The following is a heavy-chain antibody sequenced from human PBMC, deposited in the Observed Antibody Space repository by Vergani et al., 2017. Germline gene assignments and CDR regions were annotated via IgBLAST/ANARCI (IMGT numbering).Heavy chain of an antibody. J-gene: IGHJ3*02. Sequence: QVQLQESGPGLVKSSETLSLTCTVSGGSISDYYWNWLRPPPGEGLEWIGYIYKSGSSTYNPSLKGRVTISADTSKNQFSLKLTSVTAADTALYYCARDRGYSTGWYSAFDIWGQGTMVTVS. V-gene: IGHV4-59*01. D-gene: IGHD6-19*01. CDR3: ARDRGYSTGWYSAFDI. CDR2: IYKSGSS. CDR1: GGSISDYY.